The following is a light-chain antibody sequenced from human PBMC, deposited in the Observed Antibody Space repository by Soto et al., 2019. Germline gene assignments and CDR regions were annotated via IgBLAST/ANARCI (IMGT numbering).Light chain of an antibody. CDR2: DTS. Sequence: DIVLTQTPATLFLSPGERATFSCRASEGVSAYLNWYQHKPGQPPRLLIYDTSKKATGIRDRFSGSRSRTYFTLTISSLASEDFAVYYWHLRSTVMYTFGQGTKLEIK. CDR1: EGVSAY. J-gene: IGKJ2*01. CDR3: HLRSTVMYT. V-gene: IGKV3D-11*01.